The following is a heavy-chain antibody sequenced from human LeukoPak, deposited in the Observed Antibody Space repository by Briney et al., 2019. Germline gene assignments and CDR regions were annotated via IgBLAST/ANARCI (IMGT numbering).Heavy chain of an antibody. D-gene: IGHD2-15*01. CDR3: ARHGQDIVVVVAATYDY. CDR2: ISSSGSTI. CDR1: GFTFSDYY. V-gene: IGHV3-11*01. J-gene: IGHJ4*02. Sequence: PGGSLRLSCAASGFTFSDYYMSWIRQAPGKGLEWVSCISSSGSTIYYADSVKGRFTISRDNAKNSLYLQMNSLRAEDTAVYYCARHGQDIVVVVAATYDYWGQGTLVTVSS.